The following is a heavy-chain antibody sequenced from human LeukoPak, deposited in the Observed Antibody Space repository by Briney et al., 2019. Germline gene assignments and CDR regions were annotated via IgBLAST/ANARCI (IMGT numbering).Heavy chain of an antibody. V-gene: IGHV4-34*01. Sequence: SETLSPTCAAYGGSFSGYYWSWIRQPPGKGLEWIGEINHSGSTNYNPSLKSRVTISVDTSKNQFSLKLNSVTAADTAVYYCARGLTSCYDYWGQGTLVTVSS. CDR3: ARGLTSCYDY. D-gene: IGHD2-2*01. CDR1: GGSFSGYY. CDR2: INHSGST. J-gene: IGHJ4*02.